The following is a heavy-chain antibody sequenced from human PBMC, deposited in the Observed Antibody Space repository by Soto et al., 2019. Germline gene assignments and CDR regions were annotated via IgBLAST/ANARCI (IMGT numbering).Heavy chain of an antibody. Sequence: PGGSLRLSCAVSGITFRSYAMSWVRQAPGKGLEWVSGISDSGSSTYYADSVKGRFTISRDNSKNTLYLQMNILRAENTAVYYCGKDRDCSTGTCYNGGNWFDPRGQGTLVTVSS. CDR1: GITFRSYA. V-gene: IGHV3-23*01. CDR2: ISDSGSST. J-gene: IGHJ5*02. CDR3: GKDRDCSTGTCYNGGNWFDP. D-gene: IGHD2-2*01.